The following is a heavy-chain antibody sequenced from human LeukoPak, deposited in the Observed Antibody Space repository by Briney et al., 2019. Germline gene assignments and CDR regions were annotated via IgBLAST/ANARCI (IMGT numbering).Heavy chain of an antibody. CDR1: GFTVSSNY. D-gene: IGHD6-19*01. CDR3: AKYQRQWLPKGGFDY. J-gene: IGHJ4*02. V-gene: IGHV3-30*18. CDR2: ISYDGNNK. Sequence: GGSLRLSCAASGFTVSSNYMNWVRQAPGKGLEWVAVISYDGNNKCYADSVKGRFTISRDNSKNTLYLQMDNLRAEDTAVYYCAKYQRQWLPKGGFDYWGQGTLVTVSS.